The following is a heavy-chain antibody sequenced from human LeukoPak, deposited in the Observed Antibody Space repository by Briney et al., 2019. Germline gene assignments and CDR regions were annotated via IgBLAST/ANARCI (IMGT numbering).Heavy chain of an antibody. J-gene: IGHJ6*03. D-gene: IGHD5-24*01. CDR1: GYTFTSYY. V-gene: IGHV1-46*01. CDR3: ARDTKSRDGYNDYYYYYMDV. CDR2: INPSGGST. Sequence: ASVKVSCKASGYTFTSYYMHWVRQAPGQGLEWMGIINPSGGSTSYAQKFQGRVTMTRDMSTSTVYMELSSLRSEDTAVYYCARDTKSRDGYNDYYYYYMDVWGKGTTVTVSS.